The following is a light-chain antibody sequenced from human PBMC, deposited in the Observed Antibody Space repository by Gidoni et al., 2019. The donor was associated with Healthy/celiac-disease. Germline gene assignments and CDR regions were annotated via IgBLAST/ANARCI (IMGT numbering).Light chain of an antibody. CDR3: QQYNNWPLWT. CDR1: QSVSSN. J-gene: IGKJ1*01. Sequence: EIVMTQSPATLSVSPGERATLSCRASQSVSSNLAWYQQKPGQAPRRLIYGASTRATGIPARFSGSGSGTEFTLTISSLQSEDFAVYDCQQYNNWPLWTFGQGTKVEIK. CDR2: GAS. V-gene: IGKV3-15*01.